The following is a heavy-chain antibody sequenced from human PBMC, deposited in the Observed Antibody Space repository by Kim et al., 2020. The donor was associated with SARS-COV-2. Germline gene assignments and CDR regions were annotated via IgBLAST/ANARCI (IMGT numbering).Heavy chain of an antibody. CDR1: GGSISSSNW. CDR2: IYHSGST. J-gene: IGHJ3*02. V-gene: IGHV4-4*02. Sequence: SETLSLTCAVSGGSISSSNWWSWVRQPPGTGLEWIGEIYHSGSTNYNPSLKSRVTISVDKSKNQFSLKLSSVTAADTAVYYCARDAGGSGSYQGADAFDIWGQGTMVTVSS. CDR3: ARDAGGSGSYQGADAFDI. D-gene: IGHD3-10*01.